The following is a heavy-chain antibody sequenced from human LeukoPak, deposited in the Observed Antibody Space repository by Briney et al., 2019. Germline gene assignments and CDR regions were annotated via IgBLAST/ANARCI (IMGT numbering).Heavy chain of an antibody. CDR2: IYSGGSI. V-gene: IGHV3-66*01. Sequence: PGGSLRLSCAASGFTVSSHYMSWVCQAPGKGLEWVSVIYSGGSIYYSDSVKGRFTISRDTSKNMLYLQMNSLRAEDTAVYYCARYPVGAGLPDAFDIWGQGTMVTVSS. CDR1: GFTVSSHY. J-gene: IGHJ3*02. CDR3: ARYPVGAGLPDAFDI. D-gene: IGHD1-26*01.